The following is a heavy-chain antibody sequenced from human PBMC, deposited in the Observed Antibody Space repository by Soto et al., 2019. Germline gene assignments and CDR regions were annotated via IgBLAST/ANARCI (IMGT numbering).Heavy chain of an antibody. D-gene: IGHD3-22*01. V-gene: IGHV3-30-3*01. J-gene: IGHJ3*02. Sequence: GGSLRLSCAASGFTFSSYAMHWVRQAPGKGLEWVAVISYDGSNKYYADSVKGRFTISRDNSKNTLYLQMNSLRAEDTAVYYCARVPQWLLNDAFDIWGQGTMVTVSS. CDR3: ARVPQWLLNDAFDI. CDR1: GFTFSSYA. CDR2: ISYDGSNK.